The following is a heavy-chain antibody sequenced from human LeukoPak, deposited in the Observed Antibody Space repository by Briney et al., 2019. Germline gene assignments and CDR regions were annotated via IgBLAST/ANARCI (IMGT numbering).Heavy chain of an antibody. CDR2: IIPVVGT. D-gene: IGHD1-26*01. V-gene: IGHV1-69*08. J-gene: IGHJ3*02. CDR3: ATDFPTYDGSYYGYAFDI. Sequence: ASVKVSCKASGGTFTIHTITLVRQAPGQGLEWMGRIIPVVGTHYAQKFQGRVTITADKSTSTAYMELSSLRSEDTAVYYCATDFPTYDGSYYGYAFDIWGQGTMVTVSS. CDR1: GGTFTIHT.